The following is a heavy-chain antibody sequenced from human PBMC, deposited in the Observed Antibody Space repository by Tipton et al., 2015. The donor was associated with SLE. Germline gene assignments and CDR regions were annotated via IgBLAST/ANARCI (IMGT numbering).Heavy chain of an antibody. D-gene: IGHD2-15*01. Sequence: RSLRLSCAASGFTFSSYAMHWVRQAPGKGLEGVAVISYDGKTKYYADSVKGRFTISKDNSRNTLYLQMSSLRTEDTAVYYCARDNYEVVVVAATYFDYWGQGTLVTVSS. V-gene: IGHV3-30*04. J-gene: IGHJ4*02. CDR2: ISYDGKTK. CDR1: GFTFSSYA. CDR3: ARDNYEVVVVAATYFDY.